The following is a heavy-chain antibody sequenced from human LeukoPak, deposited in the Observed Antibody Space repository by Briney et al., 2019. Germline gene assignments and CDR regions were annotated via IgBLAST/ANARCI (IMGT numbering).Heavy chain of an antibody. CDR1: GYTFTGYY. V-gene: IGHV1-2*02. D-gene: IGHD3-22*01. CDR3: ASLKNSYDSSGYLVTDAFDI. J-gene: IGHJ3*02. CDR2: INPNSGGT. Sequence: ASVKVSCKASGYTFTGYYMHWVRQAPGQGLEWMGWINPNSGGTNYAQKLQGRVTMTTDTSTSTAYMELRSLRSDDTAVYYCASLKNSYDSSGYLVTDAFDIWGQGTMVTVSS.